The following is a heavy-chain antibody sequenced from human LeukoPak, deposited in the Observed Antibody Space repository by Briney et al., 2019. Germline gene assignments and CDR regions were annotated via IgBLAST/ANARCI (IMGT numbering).Heavy chain of an antibody. Sequence: ASVKVSCKASGYTFTGYYMHWVRQAPGQGLGWMGWINPNSGGTNYAQKFQGRVTMTRDTSISTAYMELSRLRSDDTAVYYCARALVWVSGLYNWFDPWGQGTLVTVSS. D-gene: IGHD1-26*01. V-gene: IGHV1-2*02. CDR2: INPNSGGT. CDR3: ARALVWVSGLYNWFDP. CDR1: GYTFTGYY. J-gene: IGHJ5*02.